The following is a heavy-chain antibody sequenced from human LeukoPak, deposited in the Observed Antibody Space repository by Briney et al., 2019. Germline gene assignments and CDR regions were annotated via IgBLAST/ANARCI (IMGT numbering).Heavy chain of an antibody. CDR1: GGSISSYY. J-gene: IGHJ6*02. D-gene: IGHD5-24*01. V-gene: IGHV4-59*08. Sequence: SETLSLTCTVSGGSISSYYWSWIRQPPGKGLEWIGYIYYSGSTNYNPSLKSRVTISVDTSKNQFSLKLSSVTAADTAVYYCARSSRDGYNSHLTRIYYYYSMDVWGQGTTVTVSS. CDR2: IYYSGST. CDR3: ARSSRDGYNSHLTRIYYYYSMDV.